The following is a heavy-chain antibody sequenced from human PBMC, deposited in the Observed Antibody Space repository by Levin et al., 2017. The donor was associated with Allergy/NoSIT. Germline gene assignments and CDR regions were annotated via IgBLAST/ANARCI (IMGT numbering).Heavy chain of an antibody. D-gene: IGHD3-22*01. V-gene: IGHV3-23*01. J-gene: IGHJ4*02. CDR3: EKDPVYDASGYYTSNPAYYSDY. Sequence: GGSLRLSCAASGFTFSSYAMSWVRQAPEKGLEWVSVITSGGGTYYADSVKGRFTISRDNSKSTLYLQMNSLRAEDTAVYYREKDPVYDASGYYTSNPAYYSDYWGQGTLVTVSS. CDR2: ITSGGGT. CDR1: GFTFSSYA.